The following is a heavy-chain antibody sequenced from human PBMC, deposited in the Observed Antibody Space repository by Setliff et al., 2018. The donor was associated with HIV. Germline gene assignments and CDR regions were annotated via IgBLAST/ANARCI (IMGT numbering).Heavy chain of an antibody. J-gene: IGHJ4*02. Sequence: SETLSLTCAVYGVSFSGYSWSWIRQPPGKGLEWIGEIFHNGTINCNPSLKSRVALSIDTFKSQISLNMTSLATADTAIYYCGRGPHIVGAPWAVIDYWAQGKPVTVSS. CDR3: GRGPHIVGAPWAVIDY. CDR1: GVSFSGYS. D-gene: IGHD1-26*01. CDR2: IFHNGTI. V-gene: IGHV4-34*01.